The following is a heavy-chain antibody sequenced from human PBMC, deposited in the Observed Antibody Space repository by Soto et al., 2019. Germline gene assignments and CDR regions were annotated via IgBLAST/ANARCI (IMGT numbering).Heavy chain of an antibody. V-gene: IGHV1-18*04. Sequence: GXSVKVSCKASCYTFTSYGISWVRQAPGQGLEWMGWISAYNGNTNYAQKLQGRVTMTTDTSTSTAYMELRSLRSDDTAVYYCARAGYCSSTSCSTGFDYWGQGTLVTVSS. CDR3: ARAGYCSSTSCSTGFDY. CDR2: ISAYNGNT. CDR1: CYTFTSYG. D-gene: IGHD2-2*01. J-gene: IGHJ4*02.